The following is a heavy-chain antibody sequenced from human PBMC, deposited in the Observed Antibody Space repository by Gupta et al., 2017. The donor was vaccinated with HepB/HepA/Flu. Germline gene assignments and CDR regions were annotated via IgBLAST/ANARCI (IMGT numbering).Heavy chain of an antibody. V-gene: IGHV3-33*01. J-gene: IGHJ4*02. CDR2: IWYDGSNK. CDR3: ARDEEVGYFDY. Sequence: QVQLVESGGGVVQPGRSLRLTCAASGLAFSSYGMHWVRQAPGKGLEWVAVIWYDGSNKYYADSVKGRFTISRDNSKNTLYLQMNSLRAEDTAVYYCARDEEVGYFDYWGQGTLVTVSS. CDR1: GLAFSSYG.